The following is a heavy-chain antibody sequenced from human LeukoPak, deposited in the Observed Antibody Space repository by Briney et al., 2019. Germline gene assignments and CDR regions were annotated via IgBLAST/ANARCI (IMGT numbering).Heavy chain of an antibody. CDR2: INPNSGAT. D-gene: IGHD4-17*01. V-gene: IGHV1-2*02. Sequence: ASVKVSCKASGYTFTGYYVHWVRQAPGQRLEWMGWINPNSGATNYAQKFQGRVTMTRDTSISTAYMELSRLISDDTAVYHCARVALNTVTEHLFDPWGQGTLVTVSS. J-gene: IGHJ5*01. CDR3: ARVALNTVTEHLFDP. CDR1: GYTFTGYY.